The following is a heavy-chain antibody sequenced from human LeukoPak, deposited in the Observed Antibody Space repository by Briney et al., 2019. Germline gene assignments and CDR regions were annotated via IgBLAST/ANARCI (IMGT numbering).Heavy chain of an antibody. J-gene: IGHJ5*02. V-gene: IGHV4-61*05. CDR1: GGSISSSSYY. Sequence: SETLSLTCTVSGGSISSSSYYWGWIRQPPGKGLEWIGYIYYSGSTNYNPSLKSRVTISVDTSKNQFSLKLSSVTAADTAVYYCARHVVVPVEGYNWFDPWGQGTLVTVSS. CDR3: ARHVVVPVEGYNWFDP. D-gene: IGHD2-2*01. CDR2: IYYSGST.